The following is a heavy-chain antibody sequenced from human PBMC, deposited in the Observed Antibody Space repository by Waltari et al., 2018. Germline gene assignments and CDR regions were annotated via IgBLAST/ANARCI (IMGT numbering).Heavy chain of an antibody. V-gene: IGHV3-13*01. D-gene: IGHD4-17*01. CDR1: GFTVNDDE. Sequence: QLVESGGGLVQPGGSLTLSCTASGFTVNDDEMHWVRQDLLGGLEGVSRLRTTGDTGYAASVRGRFTISRDNSKNTVYLQMNSLRAEDTAVYYCAHQQTYGGNSAFDIWGQGTMVTVSS. CDR3: AHQQTYGGNSAFDI. J-gene: IGHJ3*02. CDR2: LRTTGDT.